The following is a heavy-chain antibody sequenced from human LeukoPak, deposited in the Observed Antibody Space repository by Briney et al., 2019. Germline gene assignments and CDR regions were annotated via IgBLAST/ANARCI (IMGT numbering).Heavy chain of an antibody. CDR2: ISSSSSTI. CDR1: GLTFSSYS. D-gene: IGHD1/OR15-1a*01. V-gene: IGHV3-48*01. J-gene: IGHJ4*02. CDR3: ARGIARTTPFFDY. Sequence: GESLKISCAASGLTFSSYSMNWVRQAPGKGLEWVSYISSSSSTIYYADSVKGRFTISRDNAKNSLYLQMNSLRAEDTAVYYCARGIARTTPFFDYWGQGTLVTVSS.